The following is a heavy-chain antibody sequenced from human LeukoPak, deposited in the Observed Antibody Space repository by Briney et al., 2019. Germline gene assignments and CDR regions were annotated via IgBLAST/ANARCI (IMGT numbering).Heavy chain of an antibody. D-gene: IGHD3-22*01. Sequence: PGGSLRLSCAASGFTFSSYAMSWVRQAPGKGLEWVSAISGSGGSTNYADSVKGRFTISRDNSKNTLYLQMNSLRAEDTAVYYCAKEAKPPGNYYDSSGYYYVYWGQGTLVTVSS. CDR3: AKEAKPPGNYYDSSGYYYVY. CDR1: GFTFSSYA. CDR2: ISGSGGST. V-gene: IGHV3-23*01. J-gene: IGHJ4*02.